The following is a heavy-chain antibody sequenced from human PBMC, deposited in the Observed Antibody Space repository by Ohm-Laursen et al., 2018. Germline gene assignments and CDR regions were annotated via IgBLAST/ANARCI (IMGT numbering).Heavy chain of an antibody. CDR2: IYHSGST. CDR3: ARGLWWFDP. V-gene: IGHV4-38-2*01. J-gene: IGHJ5*02. Sequence: SDTLSLTCAVSGYSISSGYFWGWIRQPPGKGLEWIGTIYHSGSTYYNPSLKSRVTISVDTSTNQFSLKLSSETAADTALYYCARGLWWFDPWGQGTLVTVSS. CDR1: GYSISSGYF.